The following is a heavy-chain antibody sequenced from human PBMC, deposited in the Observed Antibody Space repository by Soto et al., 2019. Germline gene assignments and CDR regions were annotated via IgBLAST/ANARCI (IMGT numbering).Heavy chain of an antibody. Sequence: XVSLRLSCAASGFTFNIYGMHWVRQAPDKGLEWVALISYDGSNQYHADSVKGRFTISRDNSKNTLFLQMNSLRADDTAVYYCAKDQASGQGSFDSWGQGTLVTVSS. CDR1: GFTFNIYG. J-gene: IGHJ4*02. V-gene: IGHV3-30*18. CDR3: AKDQASGQGSFDS. CDR2: ISYDGSNQ.